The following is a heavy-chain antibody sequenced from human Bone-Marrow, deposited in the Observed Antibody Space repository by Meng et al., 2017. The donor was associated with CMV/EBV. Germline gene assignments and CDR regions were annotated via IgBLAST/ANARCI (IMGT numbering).Heavy chain of an antibody. D-gene: IGHD6-13*01. Sequence: LSLTCAASGFTFSSYAMHWVRQAPGKGLEWVAVISYDGSNKYYADSVKGRFTISRDNSKNTLYLQMNSLRAEDTAVYYCARVLENYSRSWPPGMDVWGQGTTVTVSS. CDR1: GFTFSSYA. V-gene: IGHV3-30-3*01. CDR3: ARVLENYSRSWPPGMDV. CDR2: ISYDGSNK. J-gene: IGHJ6*02.